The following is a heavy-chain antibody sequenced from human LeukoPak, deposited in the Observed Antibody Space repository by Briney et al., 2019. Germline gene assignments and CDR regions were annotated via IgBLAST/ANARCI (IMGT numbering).Heavy chain of an antibody. D-gene: IGHD3-3*01. CDR2: INPNSGGT. V-gene: IGHV1-2*02. Sequence: ATVKVSCKASGYTFTGYYMHWVRQAPGQGLEWMGWINPNSGGTNYAQKFQGRVTMTRDTSISTAYMELSRLRSDDTAVYYCARDFWSGRNWFDPWGQGTLVTVSS. J-gene: IGHJ5*02. CDR1: GYTFTGYY. CDR3: ARDFWSGRNWFDP.